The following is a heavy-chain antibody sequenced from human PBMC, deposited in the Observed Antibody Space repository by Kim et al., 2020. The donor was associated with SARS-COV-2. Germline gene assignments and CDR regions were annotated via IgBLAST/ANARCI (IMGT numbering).Heavy chain of an antibody. CDR3: TRGYGSETNY. V-gene: IGHV3-74*01. J-gene: IGHJ4*02. CDR2: SST. Sequence: SSTGYADHVKGRFTISRDNAKNTLYLQMNSLRVEDTAVYYCTRGYGSETNYWGQGSLVIVST. D-gene: IGHD3-10*01.